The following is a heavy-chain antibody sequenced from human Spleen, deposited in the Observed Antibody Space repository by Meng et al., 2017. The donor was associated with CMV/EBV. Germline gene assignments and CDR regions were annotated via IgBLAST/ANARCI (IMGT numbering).Heavy chain of an antibody. J-gene: IGHJ6*02. V-gene: IGHV3-30*04. CDR1: ELPCRTYA. Sequence: SCAASELPCRTYAIHWVRQAPGKGLEWVAVISYDGSNTYYADSVKGRFTISRDNSKNTLYLQMNSLRTEDTAVYYCARARFDGGMDVWGQGTLVTVSS. CDR3: ARARFDGGMDV. CDR2: ISYDGSNT. D-gene: IGHD5-24*01.